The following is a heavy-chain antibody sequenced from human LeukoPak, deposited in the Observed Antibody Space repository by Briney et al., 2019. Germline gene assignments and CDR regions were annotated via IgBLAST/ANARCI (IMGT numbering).Heavy chain of an antibody. Sequence: ASVKVSCKASGYTFTGYYMHWVRQAPGQGLEWMGRINPNSGGTNYAQKFQGRVTMTRDTSISAAYMELSRLRSDDTAVYYCASVDYDILAGYSLFDYWGQGTLVTVSS. V-gene: IGHV1-2*06. CDR2: INPNSGGT. J-gene: IGHJ4*02. D-gene: IGHD3-9*01. CDR1: GYTFTGYY. CDR3: ASVDYDILAGYSLFDY.